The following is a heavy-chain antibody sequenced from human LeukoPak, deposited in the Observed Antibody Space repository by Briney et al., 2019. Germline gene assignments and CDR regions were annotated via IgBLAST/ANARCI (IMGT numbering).Heavy chain of an antibody. V-gene: IGHV3-30*04. Sequence: GGSLRLSCEASGFTFSTFPMHWVRQTPDKRLEWVAVISDDGRNTYYADSVKGRFTISRDNSKNTLYLQMNSLSPEDTAVVYCARVGRVSIYPSYMDVWGKGTTVTVSS. D-gene: IGHD6-6*01. J-gene: IGHJ6*03. CDR3: ARVGRVSIYPSYMDV. CDR2: ISDDGRNT. CDR1: GFTFSTFP.